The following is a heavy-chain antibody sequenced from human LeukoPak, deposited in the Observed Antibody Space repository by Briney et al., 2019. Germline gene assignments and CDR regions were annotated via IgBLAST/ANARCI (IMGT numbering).Heavy chain of an antibody. CDR3: ARGDYYDSYAFDI. V-gene: IGHV4-61*08. CDR2: IYYSGST. Sequence: SQTLSLTCTVSGGSISSGGYYWSWIRQPPGKGLEWIGYIYYSGSTNYNPSLKSRVTISVDTSKNQFSLKLSSVTAADTAVYYCARGDYYDSYAFDIWGQGTMVTVSS. D-gene: IGHD3-10*01. CDR1: GGSISSGGYY. J-gene: IGHJ3*02.